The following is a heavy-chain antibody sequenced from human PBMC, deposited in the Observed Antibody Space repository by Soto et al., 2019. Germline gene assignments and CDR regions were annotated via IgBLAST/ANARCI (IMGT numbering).Heavy chain of an antibody. CDR2: ISAYNGNT. CDR1: GYTFTSYG. V-gene: IGHV1-18*01. Sequence: QVQLVQSGAEVKKPGASVKVSCKASGYTFTSYGISWVRQAPGQGLEWMGWISAYNGNTNYAQKLQGRVTMTTDTSTSTAYVELRSLRSDDTAVYYCARVNEEMATIDYFDYWGQGTLVTVSS. CDR3: ARVNEEMATIDYFDY. J-gene: IGHJ4*02. D-gene: IGHD5-12*01.